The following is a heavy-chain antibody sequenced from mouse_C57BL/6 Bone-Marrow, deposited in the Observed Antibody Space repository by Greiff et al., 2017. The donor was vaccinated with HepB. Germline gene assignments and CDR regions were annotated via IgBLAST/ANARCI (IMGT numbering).Heavy chain of an antibody. V-gene: IGHV1-26*01. CDR2: INPYNGGT. J-gene: IGHJ2*01. CDR1: GYTFTDYY. Sequence: EVQLQQPGPELVKPGASVKLSCKASGYTFTDYYMNWVKQSHGKGLEWIGEINPYNGGTSYNQKFKGKATLTVDKSSSTAYMELRSLTSEDSAVYYCAIRRRLHYWGQGTTLTVSS. D-gene: IGHD2-2*01. CDR3: AIRRRLHY.